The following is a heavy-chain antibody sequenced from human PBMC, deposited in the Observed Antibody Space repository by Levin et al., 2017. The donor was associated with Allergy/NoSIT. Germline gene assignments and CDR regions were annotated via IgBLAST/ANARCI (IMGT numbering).Heavy chain of an antibody. CDR2: IIPIFGTA. CDR3: ARYYYGSGSSHFDY. CDR1: GGTFSSYA. D-gene: IGHD3-10*01. J-gene: IGHJ4*02. V-gene: IGHV1-69*13. Sequence: GASVKVSCKASGGTFSSYAISWVRQAPGQGLEWMGGIIPIFGTANYAQKFQGRVTITADESTSTAYMELSSLRSEDTAVYYCARYYYGSGSSHFDYWGQGTLVTVSS.